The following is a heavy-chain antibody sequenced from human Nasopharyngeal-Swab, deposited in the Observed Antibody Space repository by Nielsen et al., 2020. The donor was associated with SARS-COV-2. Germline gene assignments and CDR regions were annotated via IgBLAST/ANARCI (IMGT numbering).Heavy chain of an antibody. D-gene: IGHD5-12*01. J-gene: IGHJ6*02. CDR2: IYPRDSDT. CDR3: VRPEGVATNSKYYFQYGMDV. CDR1: GYSFTSYW. Sequence: TVSCKGSGYSFTSYWIAWVRQMPAKRLEWMGIIYPRDSDTRYSPSFQGQVTIAADKSISTAYLQWSSLKASDTAMYYCVRPEGVATNSKYYFQYGMDVWGQGTTVTVSS. V-gene: IGHV5-51*01.